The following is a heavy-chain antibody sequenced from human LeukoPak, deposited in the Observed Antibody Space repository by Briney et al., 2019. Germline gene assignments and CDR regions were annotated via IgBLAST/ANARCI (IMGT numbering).Heavy chain of an antibody. CDR2: ISPYNGDT. J-gene: IGHJ6*03. CDR3: ARGPSFSNSLYYYYYYMDV. Sequence: ASVKVSCKASGYTFTTYGISWVRQAPGQGLEWMGWISPYNGDTNYAQKLQGRATMTTDTSTSTAYMELRSLRADDTAVYFCARGPSFSNSLYYYYYYMDVWAKGTAVTVSS. D-gene: IGHD4-11*01. CDR1: GYTFTTYG. V-gene: IGHV1-18*01.